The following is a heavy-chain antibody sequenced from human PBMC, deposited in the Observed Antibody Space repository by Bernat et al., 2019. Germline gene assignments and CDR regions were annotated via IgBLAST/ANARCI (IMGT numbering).Heavy chain of an antibody. CDR2: IWYDGSNK. CDR3: AVDPPCVVAATVSNDAFDI. D-gene: IGHD2-2*01. J-gene: IGHJ3*02. Sequence: QVQLVESGGGVVQPGRSLRLSCAASGFTFSSYGMHWVRQAPGKGLEWVAVIWYDGSNKYYGDSVKRRFTISRDNSKNTLYLQMNSLRAEDTAVYYCAVDPPCVVAATVSNDAFDIWGQGTMVTVSS. V-gene: IGHV3-33*01. CDR1: GFTFSSYG.